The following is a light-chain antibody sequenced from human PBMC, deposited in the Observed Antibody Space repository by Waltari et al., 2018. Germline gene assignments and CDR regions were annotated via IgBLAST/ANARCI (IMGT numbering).Light chain of an antibody. CDR3: MQARQTPWT. CDR2: LVS. Sequence: DIVMTQSPLSLSVTPGEPASISCRSSQSLLHSSGNTFLDWYLQKPGQSPQLLIYLVSNRSSVVPDRFSGSGSGTEFTLKISRVEAEDVGVYFCMQARQTPWTFGQGTRVEIK. CDR1: QSLLHSSGNTF. J-gene: IGKJ1*01. V-gene: IGKV2-28*01.